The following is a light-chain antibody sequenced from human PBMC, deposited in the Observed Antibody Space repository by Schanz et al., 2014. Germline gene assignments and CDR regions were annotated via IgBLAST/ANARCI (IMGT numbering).Light chain of an antibody. J-gene: IGLJ3*02. CDR2: DVS. V-gene: IGLV2-14*03. CDR1: SSDVGGYDF. Sequence: QSALTQPASVSGSPGQSITISCTGTSSDVGGYDFVSWYQQHPDKAPKLMIYDVSNRPSGVSNRFSASKSGNTASLTISDLQAEDEADYYCSSYTNNNTPWVFGGGTKLTVL. CDR3: SSYTNNNTPWV.